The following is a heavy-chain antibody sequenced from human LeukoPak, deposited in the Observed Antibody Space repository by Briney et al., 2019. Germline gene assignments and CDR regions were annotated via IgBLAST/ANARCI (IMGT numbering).Heavy chain of an antibody. D-gene: IGHD2-2*01. Sequence: SQTLSLTCAISGDSVSSNSVTWNWIRQSPSRGLEWLGRTYYRSTWYNDYAVSVRGRITVNPDTSKNQFSLHLYSVTPEDTAVYYCARRLTQYDCFDPWGQGILVTVSS. V-gene: IGHV6-1*01. CDR1: GDSVSSNSVT. J-gene: IGHJ5*02. CDR3: ARRLTQYDCFDP. CDR2: TYYRSTWYN.